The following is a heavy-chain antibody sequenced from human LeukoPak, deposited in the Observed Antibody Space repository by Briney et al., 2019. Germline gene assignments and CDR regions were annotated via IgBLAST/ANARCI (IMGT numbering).Heavy chain of an antibody. Sequence: ASVKVSCKASGYTFTSYYMHWVRQAPGQGLEWMGIINPSGGSTSYAQKFQGRVTMTRDMSTSTVYMELRSLRSDDTAVYYCARALYYYDSSGYYPPLDYWGQGTLVTVSS. V-gene: IGHV1-46*01. CDR2: INPSGGST. D-gene: IGHD3-22*01. J-gene: IGHJ4*02. CDR1: GYTFTSYY. CDR3: ARALYYYDSSGYYPPLDY.